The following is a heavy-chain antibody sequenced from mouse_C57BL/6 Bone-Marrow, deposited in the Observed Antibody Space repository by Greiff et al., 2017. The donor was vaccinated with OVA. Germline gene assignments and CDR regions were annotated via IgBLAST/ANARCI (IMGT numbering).Heavy chain of an antibody. V-gene: IGHV1-75*01. CDR2: IFPGSGST. Sequence: VQLVESGPELVKPGASVKISCKASGYTFTDYYINWVKQRPGQGLEWIGWIFPGSGSTYYNEKFKGKATLTVDKSSSTAYMLLSSLTSEDSAVYFCARFPCGSSYDYFDYWGQGTTLTVSS. CDR1: GYTFTDYY. CDR3: ARFPCGSSYDYFDY. D-gene: IGHD1-1*01. J-gene: IGHJ2*01.